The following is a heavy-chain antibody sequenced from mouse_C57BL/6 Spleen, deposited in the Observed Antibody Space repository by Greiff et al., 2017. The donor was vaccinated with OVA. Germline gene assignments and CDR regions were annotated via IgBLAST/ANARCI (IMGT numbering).Heavy chain of an antibody. CDR2: IYPGNSDT. D-gene: IGHD2-4*01. V-gene: IGHV1-5*01. Sequence: VQLQQSGTVLARPGASVKMSCKTSGYTFTSYWMHWVKQRPGQGLEWIGAIYPGNSDTSYNQKFKGKAKLTAVTSASTAYMELSRLTNEASAVYYCSMITTEYYFDDWGQGTTLTVSS. CDR3: SMITTEYYFDD. J-gene: IGHJ2*01. CDR1: GYTFTSYW.